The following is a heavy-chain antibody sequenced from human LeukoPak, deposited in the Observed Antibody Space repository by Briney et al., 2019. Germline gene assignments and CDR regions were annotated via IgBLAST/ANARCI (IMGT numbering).Heavy chain of an antibody. D-gene: IGHD2-2*01. J-gene: IGHJ4*02. V-gene: IGHV2-5*02. CDR1: GFSLSTSGVG. CDR3: AHSGVVVPVKIYYFDY. Sequence: SGPTLVYPTQTLTLTCTFSGFSLSTSGVGVGWIRQPPGKALEWLALIYWDDDKRYSPSLKSRLTITKDTSKNQVVLTMTNMDPVDTATYYCAHSGVVVPVKIYYFDYWGQGTLVTVSS. CDR2: IYWDDDK.